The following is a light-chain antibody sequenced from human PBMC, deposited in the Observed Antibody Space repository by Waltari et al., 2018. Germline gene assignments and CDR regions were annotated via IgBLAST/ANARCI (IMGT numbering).Light chain of an antibody. V-gene: IGKV2-30*02. CDR1: QSLVHSNGDTY. CDR2: KVS. J-gene: IGKJ2*01. Sequence: DVVVTRSPLSLPVTLGQPAAISCRSSQSLVHSNGDTYLTWFHQRPGQSPRRLIYKVSNRDSGVPDRFSGSGSGTDFTLKISRVEAEDVGVYYCMQGRHWPYTFGQGTKLEIK. CDR3: MQGRHWPYT.